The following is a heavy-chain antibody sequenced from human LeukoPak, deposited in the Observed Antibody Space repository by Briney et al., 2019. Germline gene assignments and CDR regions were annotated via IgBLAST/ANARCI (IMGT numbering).Heavy chain of an antibody. Sequence: GASVKVSCKASGFTFTSSAAQWVRQARGQRLEWIGWIVVGSGNTNYAQKFQERVTITRDMSTSTAYVELSSLRSEDTAVYYCAAGLTPGDYGMDVWGQGTTVTVSS. J-gene: IGHJ6*02. V-gene: IGHV1-58*01. CDR3: AAGLTPGDYGMDV. CDR2: IVVGSGNT. CDR1: GFTFTSSA. D-gene: IGHD7-27*01.